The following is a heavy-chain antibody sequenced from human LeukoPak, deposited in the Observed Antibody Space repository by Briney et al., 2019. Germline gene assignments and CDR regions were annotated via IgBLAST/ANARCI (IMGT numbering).Heavy chain of an antibody. Sequence: PGGSLRLSCAVSGFTVSSNYMSWVRQAPGKGLEWVSVIYSGGSKYYADSVKGRFTISRDNSKNTLYLQMNGLRAEDTAVYYCARGVAMGLAFDIWGQGTMVTVS. CDR1: GFTVSSNY. J-gene: IGHJ3*02. CDR3: ARGVAMGLAFDI. V-gene: IGHV3-53*01. D-gene: IGHD5-18*01. CDR2: IYSGGSK.